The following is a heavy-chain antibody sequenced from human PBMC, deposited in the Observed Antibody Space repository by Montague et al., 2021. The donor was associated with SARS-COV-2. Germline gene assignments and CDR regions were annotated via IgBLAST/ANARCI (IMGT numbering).Heavy chain of an antibody. CDR2: INHSGST. D-gene: IGHD2-2*01. V-gene: IGHV4-34*01. J-gene: IGHJ4*02. CDR1: GGSFSGYY. CDR3: ASFGLGYCSSISCQDDY. Sequence: SETLSLTCAVYGGSFSGYYWNWIRQPPGKGLEWTGEINHSGSTNYNPSLKSRVTMSVDTSKNQFSLKLSSVTAEDTAVYYCASFGLGYCSSISCQDDYWGQGTLVTVSS.